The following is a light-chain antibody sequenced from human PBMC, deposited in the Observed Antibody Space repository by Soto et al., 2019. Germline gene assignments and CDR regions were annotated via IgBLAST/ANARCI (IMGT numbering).Light chain of an antibody. CDR3: QHYNNLPPFT. V-gene: IGKV1-33*01. CDR1: QDIRTS. CDR2: GAS. Sequence: DIQMTQSPSSLSASVGARVSITCQASQDIRTSLSWFQHKPGRAPKLLIYGASYLETGVPSRLRGSGSGTDFTFTISSLQPEDTATYYCQHYNNLPPFTFGPGTIVDIK. J-gene: IGKJ3*01.